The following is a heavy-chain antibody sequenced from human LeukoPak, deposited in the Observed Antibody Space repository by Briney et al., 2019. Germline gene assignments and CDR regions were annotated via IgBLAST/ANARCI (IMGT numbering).Heavy chain of an antibody. V-gene: IGHV3-30-3*01. CDR3: ARARAGSGDDNWFGP. CDR2: ISKSGSKK. D-gene: IGHD6-25*01. J-gene: IGHJ5*02. Sequence: GGSLRLSCAASGFTFSSHAMHWVRQSPGKGLEWVATISKSGSKKYYADSVKGRFTVSRDNSKNTVYLQMDSLGVDDTALYYCARARAGSGDDNWFGPWGQGTLVTVSS. CDR1: GFTFSSHA.